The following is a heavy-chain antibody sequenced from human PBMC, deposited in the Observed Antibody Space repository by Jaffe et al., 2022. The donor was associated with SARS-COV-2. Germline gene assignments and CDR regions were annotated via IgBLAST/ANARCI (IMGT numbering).Heavy chain of an antibody. CDR3: ARVHIVVVTPDAFDI. D-gene: IGHD2-21*02. J-gene: IGHJ3*02. Sequence: QVQLQQWGAGLLKPSETLSLTCAVYGGSFSGYYWSWIRQPPGKGLEWIGEINHSGSTNYNPSLKSRVTISVDTSKNQFSLKLSSVTAADTAVYYCARVHIVVVTPDAFDIWGQGTMVTVSS. CDR2: INHSGST. CDR1: GGSFSGYY. V-gene: IGHV4-34*01.